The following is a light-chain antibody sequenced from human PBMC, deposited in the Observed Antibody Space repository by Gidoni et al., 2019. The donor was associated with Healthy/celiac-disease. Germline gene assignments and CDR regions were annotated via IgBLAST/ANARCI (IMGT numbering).Light chain of an antibody. CDR1: SSNIGAGYH. CDR3: QSYDSSLSGVV. Sequence: QSVLTQPPSVSGDPGQRVTISCTGSSSNIGAGYHVHGYQQLPGTAPKLLIYGNRNLPSVVPDRFSGSNSGTSASLAITGLRAEDEADYSCQSYDSSLSGVVFGVGTKLTVL. J-gene: IGLJ2*01. CDR2: GNR. V-gene: IGLV1-40*01.